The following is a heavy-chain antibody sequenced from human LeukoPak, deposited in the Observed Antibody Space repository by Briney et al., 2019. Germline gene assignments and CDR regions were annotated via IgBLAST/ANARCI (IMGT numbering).Heavy chain of an antibody. Sequence: SETLSLTCSVSGGSLRSGDYYCNWIRQPAGKGLEWIGRIYTSGSTDYNPSLKSRVTMSVDTSKSQFSLRVNSVTAADTAVYYCARGPGGYSYGQLGSVAKGTHPSNDYWGQGTLVTVSS. CDR2: IYTSGST. V-gene: IGHV4-61*02. D-gene: IGHD5-18*01. CDR1: GGSLRSGDYY. J-gene: IGHJ4*02. CDR3: ARGPGGYSYGQLGSVAKGTHPSNDY.